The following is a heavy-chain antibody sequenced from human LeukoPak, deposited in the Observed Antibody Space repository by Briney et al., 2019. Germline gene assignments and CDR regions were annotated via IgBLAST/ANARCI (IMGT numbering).Heavy chain of an antibody. CDR3: ARRDILTGYFPY. CDR1: GGSISSYY. Sequence: SETLSLTCTVSGGSISSYYWSWIRQPLGKGLEWIGYIYYSGSTNYNPSLKSRVTISVDTSKNQFSLKLSSVTAADTAVYYCARRDILTGYFPYWGQGTLVTVSS. D-gene: IGHD3-9*01. J-gene: IGHJ1*01. CDR2: IYYSGST. V-gene: IGHV4-59*08.